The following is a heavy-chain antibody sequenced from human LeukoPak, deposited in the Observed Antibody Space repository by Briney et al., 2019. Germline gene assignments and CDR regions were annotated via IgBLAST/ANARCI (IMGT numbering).Heavy chain of an antibody. Sequence: SETLSLTCTVSGGSISSSNYYWVWIRQSPGRGLEWIGSFYYSGSTYYNPSLESRATISVDTSKNHFSLKLSSVTAADTAVYYCASPPYYDILTGYFRTEDYWGQGTLVTVSS. D-gene: IGHD3-9*01. CDR1: GGSISSSNYY. V-gene: IGHV4-39*01. CDR3: ASPPYYDILTGYFRTEDY. J-gene: IGHJ4*02. CDR2: FYYSGST.